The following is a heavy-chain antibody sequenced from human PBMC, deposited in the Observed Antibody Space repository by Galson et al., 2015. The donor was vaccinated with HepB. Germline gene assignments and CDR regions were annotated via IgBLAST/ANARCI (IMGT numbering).Heavy chain of an antibody. Sequence: CAISGDSVSSNSATWNCIRQSRSRGLEWLGRTYYKSKWYNDYAVSVKSRMTINPDTSKNQFSLHLNSVTPEDTAVYYCARAGDKLRWGYYYGMDVWGQGTTVTVSS. CDR2: TYYKSKWYN. D-gene: IGHD4-23*01. CDR1: GDSVSSNSAT. CDR3: ARAGDKLRWGYYYGMDV. V-gene: IGHV6-1*01. J-gene: IGHJ6*02.